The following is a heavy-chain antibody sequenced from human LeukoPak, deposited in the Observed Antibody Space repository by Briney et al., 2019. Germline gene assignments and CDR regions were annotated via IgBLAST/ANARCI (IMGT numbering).Heavy chain of an antibody. CDR2: IYTSGCT. CDR1: GGSISSYY. D-gene: IGHD1-26*01. CDR3: ARDGGTNLGLDYYGMDV. V-gene: IGHV4-4*07. Sequence: SETLSLTCTVSGGSISSYYWSWIRQPAGKGLEWIGRIYTSGCTNYNPSLKSRVTMSVDTSKNQFSLKLSSVTAADTAVYYCARDGGTNLGLDYYGMDVWGQGTTVTVSS. J-gene: IGHJ6*02.